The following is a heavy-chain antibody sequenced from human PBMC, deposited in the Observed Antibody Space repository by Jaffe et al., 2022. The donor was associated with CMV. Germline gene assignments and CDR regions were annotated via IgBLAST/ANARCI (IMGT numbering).Heavy chain of an antibody. V-gene: IGHV3-33*01. D-gene: IGHD2-8*01. Sequence: QVQLVESGGGVVQPGRSLRLSCAASGFTFSSYGMHWVRQAPGKGLEWVAVIWYDGSNKYYADSVKGRFTISRDNSKNTLYLQMNSLRAEDTAVYYCARERSYCTNGVCYEKKVDYWGQGTLVTVSS. CDR1: GFTFSSYG. CDR3: ARERSYCTNGVCYEKKVDY. J-gene: IGHJ4*02. CDR2: IWYDGSNK.